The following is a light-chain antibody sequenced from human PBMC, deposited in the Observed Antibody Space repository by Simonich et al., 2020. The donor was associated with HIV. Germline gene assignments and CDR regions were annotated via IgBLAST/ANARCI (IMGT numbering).Light chain of an antibody. Sequence: QSALTQPASVSGSPGQSITISCTGTSSDVGGYNYVSWYQPHPGKAPKLMIYDVSKRPSGVSNRFSGSKSGNTASLTISGLQAEDEADYYCSSYTSSSTHWVFGGGTKLTVL. CDR2: DVS. CDR3: SSYTSSSTHWV. CDR1: SSDVGGYNY. J-gene: IGLJ3*02. V-gene: IGLV2-14*01.